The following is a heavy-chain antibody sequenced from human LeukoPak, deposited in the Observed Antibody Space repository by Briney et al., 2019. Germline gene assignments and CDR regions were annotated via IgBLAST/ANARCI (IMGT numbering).Heavy chain of an antibody. Sequence: GGSLRLSCAASGFTFSSYAMSWVRQAPGKGLEWVSAISGSGGSTYYADSVKGRFTISRDNSKNTLYLQMNSLRAEDTAVYYCTLSGYDGGFDYWGQGTLVTVSS. V-gene: IGHV3-23*01. CDR1: GFTFSSYA. CDR2: ISGSGGST. J-gene: IGHJ4*02. CDR3: TLSGYDGGFDY. D-gene: IGHD5-12*01.